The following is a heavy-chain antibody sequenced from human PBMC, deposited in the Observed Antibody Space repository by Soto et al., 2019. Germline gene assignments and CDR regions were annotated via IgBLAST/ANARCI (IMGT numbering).Heavy chain of an antibody. CDR3: ASYFGLGAAGPFDY. J-gene: IGHJ4*02. V-gene: IGHV4-31*03. CDR2: IYYSGST. CDR1: GGSISSGGYY. Sequence: QVQLQESGPGLVKPSQTLSLTCTVSGGSISSGGYYWSLIRQHPGKGLEWIGYIYYSGSTYYNPSLVSRFTISVDTSKNHFSLNLSSLTAADTAVYYCASYFGLGAAGPFDYWGQGTLVTVSS. D-gene: IGHD6-13*01.